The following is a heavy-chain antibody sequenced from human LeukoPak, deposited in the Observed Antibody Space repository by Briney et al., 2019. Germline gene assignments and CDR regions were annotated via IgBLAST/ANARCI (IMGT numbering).Heavy chain of an antibody. CDR2: IYYSGGT. D-gene: IGHD2-2*01. CDR1: GGSISSYY. CDR3: ARVSDIVVVPAEFDP. Sequence: PSETLTLTCTVSGGSISSYYWSWIRQPPGKGLEWIGYIYYSGGTNYNPSLKSRVTISVDTSKNQFSLKLSSVTAADTAVYYCARVSDIVVVPAEFDPWGQGTLVTVSS. J-gene: IGHJ5*02. V-gene: IGHV4-59*01.